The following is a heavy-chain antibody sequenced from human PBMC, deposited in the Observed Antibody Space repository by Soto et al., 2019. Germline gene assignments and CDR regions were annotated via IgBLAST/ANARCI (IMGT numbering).Heavy chain of an antibody. CDR2: FKSKTDGGAT. V-gene: IGHV3-15*07. Sequence: EVQLVESGGGLVEPGGSLRLSCAASGFSFIDAWMNWVRQAPGQGLEWVGRFKSKTDGGATDYAAPVRGRFTLSRDDAKKMLHLQMNSLKTEDTAVYYCTTALKYDILTGYYKGGVMDYWGQGTLVTVSS. D-gene: IGHD3-9*01. CDR3: TTALKYDILTGYYKGGVMDY. J-gene: IGHJ4*02. CDR1: GFSFIDAW.